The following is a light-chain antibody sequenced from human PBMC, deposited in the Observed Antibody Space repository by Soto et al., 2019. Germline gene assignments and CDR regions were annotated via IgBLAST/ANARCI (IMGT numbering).Light chain of an antibody. V-gene: IGKV3-20*01. Sequence: EIVLTQSPATLSLSPGERATLSCRASQSVSSSYLAWYQQKPGQAPRLLIYGAYSRATGIQDRFSGSGSGTDFTLTIRRLEPEDFAVYYCKQYGSSSGTFGQGTKVDIK. J-gene: IGKJ1*01. CDR3: KQYGSSSGT. CDR2: GAY. CDR1: QSVSSSY.